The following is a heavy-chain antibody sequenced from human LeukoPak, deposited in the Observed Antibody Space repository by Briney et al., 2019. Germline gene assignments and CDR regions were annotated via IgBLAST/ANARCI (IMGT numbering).Heavy chain of an antibody. CDR3: AKSLYGGCDY. V-gene: IGHV3-30*18. J-gene: IGHJ4*02. CDR1: GLTFSGYD. D-gene: IGHD3-16*02. CDR2: MSYGGQNE. Sequence: GGSLRLSCAASGLTFSGYDMHWVRQAPGKGPEWVAVMSYGGQNERYADSVKGRFTIFRDNSKNTVYLQMNSLRVEDTAVYYCAKSLYGGCDYWGQGTVVTVSS.